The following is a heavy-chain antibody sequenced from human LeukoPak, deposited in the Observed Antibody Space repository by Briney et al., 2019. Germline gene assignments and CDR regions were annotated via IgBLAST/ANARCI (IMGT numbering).Heavy chain of an antibody. J-gene: IGHJ4*02. CDR2: NYYRGNT. V-gene: IGHV4-59*02. CDR1: GDSVSIYY. Sequence: SETLSLTCTVSGDSVSIYYWSWIRQPPGKGLEGIGYNYYRGNTNYTPSLKSRVTMAVDTSKNQFSLKVSSVTAADTAVYYCARAGNNWSFDYWGQGTLVTVSS. D-gene: IGHD1-1*01. CDR3: ARAGNNWSFDY.